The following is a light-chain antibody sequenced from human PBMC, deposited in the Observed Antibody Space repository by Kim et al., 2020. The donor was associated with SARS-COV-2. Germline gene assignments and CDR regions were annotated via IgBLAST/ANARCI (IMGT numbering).Light chain of an antibody. J-gene: IGKJ3*01. CDR2: DAS. CDR1: QDIERY. Sequence: GDRVTLTCQASQDIERYLNWFQQKPGRAPKPLIYDASNVQFGVPSRFSGSGSGTHFSFTITSLHPEDVATYYCQQSDKLPPTFGPGTKVDIK. CDR3: QQSDKLPPT. V-gene: IGKV1-33*01.